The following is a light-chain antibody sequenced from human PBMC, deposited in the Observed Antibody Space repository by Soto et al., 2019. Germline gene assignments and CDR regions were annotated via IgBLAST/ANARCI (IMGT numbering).Light chain of an antibody. V-gene: IGKV1-39*01. CDR3: HQSYNTPLT. CDR2: AAS. CDR1: QSISNY. Sequence: DIQMTQSPSSLSASVGDRVTITCQASQSISNYLNWYQQKPGKAPKLLIYAASSLQSGVPSRFSGSGSGTDFTLTISSLQPEDFATYYCHQSYNTPLTFGGGTKVEIK. J-gene: IGKJ4*01.